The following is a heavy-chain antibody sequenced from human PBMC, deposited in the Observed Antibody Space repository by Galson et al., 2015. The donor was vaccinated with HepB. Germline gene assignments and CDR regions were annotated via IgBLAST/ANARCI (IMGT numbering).Heavy chain of an antibody. V-gene: IGHV3-33*01. D-gene: IGHD6-19*01. CDR3: ARDYRARYSSGWYGSDAFDI. CDR1: GFTFSSYG. J-gene: IGHJ3*02. Sequence: SLRLSCAASGFTFSSYGMHWVRQAPGKGLEWVAVIWYDGSNKYYADSVKGRFTISRDNSKNTLYLQMNSLRAEDTAVYYCARDYRARYSSGWYGSDAFDIWGQGTMVTVSS. CDR2: IWYDGSNK.